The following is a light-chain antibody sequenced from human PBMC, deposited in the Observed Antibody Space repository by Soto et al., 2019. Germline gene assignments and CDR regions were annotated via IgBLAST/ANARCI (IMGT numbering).Light chain of an antibody. CDR2: DAS. Sequence: DIQMTQSPSTLSPSVGDRVTITCRASRSISDWLAWYQQKPGKAPKLLIFDASSLKSGVPSRFSGSGSGTEFTLTISGLQPEDVATYYCLQYSSHSWTFGQGTRLEIK. CDR3: LQYSSHSWT. CDR1: RSISDW. J-gene: IGKJ5*01. V-gene: IGKV1-5*01.